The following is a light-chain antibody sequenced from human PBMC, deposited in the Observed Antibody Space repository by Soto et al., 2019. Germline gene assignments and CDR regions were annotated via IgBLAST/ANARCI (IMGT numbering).Light chain of an antibody. CDR2: DAS. CDR1: QSVSSY. J-gene: IGKJ5*01. V-gene: IGKV3-11*01. CDR3: QQRSNWHPIT. Sequence: EIVLTQSPGTLSLSPGERATLSCRASQSVSSYLAWYQQKPGQAPRLLIYDASNRATGIPARFSGSGSGTDFTLTIRSLEPEDFEVYYCQQRSNWHPITFGHGTRLEIK.